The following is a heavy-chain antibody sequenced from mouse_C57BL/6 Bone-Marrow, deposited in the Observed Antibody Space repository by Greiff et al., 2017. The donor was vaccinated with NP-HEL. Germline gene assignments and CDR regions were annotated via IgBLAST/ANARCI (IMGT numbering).Heavy chain of an antibody. Sequence: EVQVVESEGGLVQPGSSMKLSCTASGFTFSDYYMAWVRQVPEKGLEWVANINYDGSSTYYLDSLKSRFIISRDNAKNILYLQMSSLKSEDTATYYCAREGYLYYYAMDYWGQGTSVTVSS. CDR3: AREGYLYYYAMDY. CDR1: GFTFSDYY. J-gene: IGHJ4*01. D-gene: IGHD3-1*01. V-gene: IGHV5-16*01. CDR2: INYDGSST.